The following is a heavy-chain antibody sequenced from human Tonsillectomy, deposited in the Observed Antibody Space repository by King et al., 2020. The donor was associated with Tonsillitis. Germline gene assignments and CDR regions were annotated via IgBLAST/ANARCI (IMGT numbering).Heavy chain of an antibody. Sequence: VQLVESGGDLVKPGGCLKLSCAASGFTFSSYSMNWVRQAPGKGLEWVSSISSSGSSIYYADSLKGRFTISRDNAQNTLYLQRNSLRVEDTAVYYCAREETALGEGFDYWGQGTLVTVSS. D-gene: IGHD5-18*01. V-gene: IGHV3-21*01. CDR1: GFTFSSYS. CDR3: AREETALGEGFDY. J-gene: IGHJ4*02. CDR2: ISSSGSSI.